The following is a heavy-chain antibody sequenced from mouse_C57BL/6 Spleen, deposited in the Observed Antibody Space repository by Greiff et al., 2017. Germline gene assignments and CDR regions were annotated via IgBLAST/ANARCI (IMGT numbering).Heavy chain of an antibody. D-gene: IGHD2-1*01. J-gene: IGHJ2*01. CDR1: GFTFSSYA. CDR2: ISDGGSYT. CDR3: ARDRISYGNYFDY. Sequence: EVQLVESGGGLVKPGGSLKLSCAASGFTFSSYAMSWVRQTPEKRLEWVATISDGGSYTYYPDNVKGRFTISRDNAKNNLYLQMSHLKSEDTAMYYCARDRISYGNYFDYWGQGTTLTVSS. V-gene: IGHV5-4*01.